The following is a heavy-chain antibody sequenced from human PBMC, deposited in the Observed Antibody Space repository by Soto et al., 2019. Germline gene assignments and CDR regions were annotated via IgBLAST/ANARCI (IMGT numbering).Heavy chain of an antibody. CDR1: GGSISSSSYY. D-gene: IGHD3-16*02. CDR3: ARLTYDYIWGSYRNFDY. J-gene: IGHJ4*02. CDR2: IYYSGST. V-gene: IGHV4-39*01. Sequence: QLQLQESGPGLVKPSETLSLTCTVSGGSISSSSYYWGWIRQPPGKGLEWIGSIYYSGSTYYNPSLKSRVTISVDTSKNRFSLKLSSVTAADTAVYYCARLTYDYIWGSYRNFDYWGQGTLVTVSS.